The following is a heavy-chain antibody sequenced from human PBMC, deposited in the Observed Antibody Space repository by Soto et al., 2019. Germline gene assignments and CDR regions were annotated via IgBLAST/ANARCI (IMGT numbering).Heavy chain of an antibody. CDR3: ARSRARYSYYGMDV. V-gene: IGHV4-34*01. Sequence: SETLSLTCVVSGGSFSTYYYNWIRQSPGKGLEWIGEINHSGSNNYSPSLKSRVTMSLDTSKNQFSLKLSSVTAADTAVYYCARSRARYSYYGMDVWGQGTTVTVSS. D-gene: IGHD5-18*01. J-gene: IGHJ6*02. CDR2: INHSGSN. CDR1: GGSFSTYY.